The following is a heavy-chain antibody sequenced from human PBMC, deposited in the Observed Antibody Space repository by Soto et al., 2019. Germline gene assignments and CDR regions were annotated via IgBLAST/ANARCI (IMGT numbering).Heavy chain of an antibody. CDR2: IYPGDSDT. J-gene: IGHJ4*02. Sequence: GESLKISWRGSGYTFSTYYIGWVRQMPGKGLEWMGIIYPGDSDTRYSPSFQGQVTISADKSISTAYLQWSSLKAADTAVYYCARHRDTYGSERFFDSWGQGTLVTVSS. CDR3: ARHRDTYGSERFFDS. D-gene: IGHD3-10*01. V-gene: IGHV5-51*01. CDR1: GYTFSTYY.